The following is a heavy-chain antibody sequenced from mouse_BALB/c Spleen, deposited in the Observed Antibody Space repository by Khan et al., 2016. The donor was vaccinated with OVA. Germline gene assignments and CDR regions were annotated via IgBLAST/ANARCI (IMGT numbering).Heavy chain of an antibody. CDR1: GYTFTDYW. D-gene: IGHD2-14*01. V-gene: IGHV1-69*01. CDR2: IDTSDSYT. J-gene: IGHJ4*01. Sequence: QVQLQQSGAELVMPGASVKMSCKASGYTFTDYWMHWVKQRPGQGLEWIGAIDTSDSYTSYNQKFKGKATLTVDESSSTAYMQLSSLTSEDSAVYYGARGKVRRRVYYAMDYWGQGTSVTGSS. CDR3: ARGKVRRRVYYAMDY.